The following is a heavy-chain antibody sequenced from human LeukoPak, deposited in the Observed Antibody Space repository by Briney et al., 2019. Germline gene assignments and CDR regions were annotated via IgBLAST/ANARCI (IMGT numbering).Heavy chain of an antibody. CDR3: ARGRNYYDSSGYYYEGDAFDI. CDR1: GYTFTNYY. D-gene: IGHD3-22*01. V-gene: IGHV1-46*01. J-gene: IGHJ3*02. CDR2: INPSGGST. Sequence: ASVTVSCKASGYTFTNYYMHWVRQAPGQGLEWMGIINPSGGSTNYAQKFQGRVTMTRDTSTGTVYMELSSLRSEDTAVYYCARGRNYYDSSGYYYEGDAFDIWGQGTMVTVSS.